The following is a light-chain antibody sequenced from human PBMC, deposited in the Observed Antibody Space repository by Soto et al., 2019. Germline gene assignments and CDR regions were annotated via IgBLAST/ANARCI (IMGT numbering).Light chain of an antibody. Sequence: IVMTQSPATLSVSPWERATLSCRASQSVSSNLAWYQQKPGQAPRLLIYGASTRATGIPARFSGSGPGTEFTLTISSLQSEDFAVYYCQQYNNWWTFGQGTKVDIK. CDR1: QSVSSN. V-gene: IGKV3-15*01. CDR3: QQYNNWWT. J-gene: IGKJ1*01. CDR2: GAS.